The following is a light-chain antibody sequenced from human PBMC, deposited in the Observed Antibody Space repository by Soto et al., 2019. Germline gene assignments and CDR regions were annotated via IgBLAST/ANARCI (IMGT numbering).Light chain of an antibody. Sequence: DIQMTQSPSTLSTSVGDRVTMTCRASQSISGWLAWYQQKPGKAPNLLIYEASSLESGVPSRFNGSGSGTEFSLTISSLQPYDFATYYCQQYESYSPFTFGQGTKVEIK. J-gene: IGKJ2*01. CDR1: QSISGW. CDR3: QQYESYSPFT. V-gene: IGKV1-5*03. CDR2: EAS.